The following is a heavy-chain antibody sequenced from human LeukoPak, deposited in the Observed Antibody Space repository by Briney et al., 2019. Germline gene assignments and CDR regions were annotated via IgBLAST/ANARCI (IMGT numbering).Heavy chain of an antibody. Sequence: GGSLRLSSAASGFTFDDYAMHWVRQAPGKGLEWVSGISWNSAAIGYADSVKGRFTISRDNAKNSLYLQINSLRAEDTALYYCTKVGAVANYFDYWGQGTLVTVSS. CDR1: GFTFDDYA. D-gene: IGHD6-19*01. CDR3: TKVGAVANYFDY. J-gene: IGHJ4*02. V-gene: IGHV3-9*01. CDR2: ISWNSAAI.